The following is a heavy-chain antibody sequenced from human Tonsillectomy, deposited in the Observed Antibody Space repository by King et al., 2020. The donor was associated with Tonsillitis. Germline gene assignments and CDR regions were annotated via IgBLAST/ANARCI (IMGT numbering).Heavy chain of an antibody. V-gene: IGHV3-23*04. CDR3: AKRRGYCTNAVCYGGMDV. Sequence: VQLVESGGGLVQPGGSLRLSCAASGFTFSSYAMSWVRQAPGKGLEWVSVISGIGGTTYYADSVKGRFTISRDNSKNTLYLQMNSLRAEDTAVYYCAKRRGYCTNAVCYGGMDVWGQGTTVTVSS. CDR2: ISGIGGTT. D-gene: IGHD2-8*01. CDR1: GFTFSSYA. J-gene: IGHJ6*02.